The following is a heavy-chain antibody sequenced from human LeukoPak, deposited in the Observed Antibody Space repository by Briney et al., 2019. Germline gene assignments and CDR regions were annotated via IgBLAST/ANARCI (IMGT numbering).Heavy chain of an antibody. V-gene: IGHV4-31*03. CDR3: ARDDDSSGYYSVGAFDI. CDR2: IYYSGST. Sequence: SQTLSLPCTFSGGSISSGGYYWSWIPQHPGKGLEWIGYIYYSGSTYYNPSLKSRVTISADTSKNQFSLKLSSVTAADTAVYYCARDDDSSGYYSVGAFDIWGQGTMVT. J-gene: IGHJ3*02. D-gene: IGHD3-22*01. CDR1: GGSISSGGYY.